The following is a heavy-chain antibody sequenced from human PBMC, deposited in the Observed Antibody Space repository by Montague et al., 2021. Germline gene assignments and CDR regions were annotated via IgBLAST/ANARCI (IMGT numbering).Heavy chain of an antibody. CDR1: GGSISSHY. D-gene: IGHD3-10*01. Sequence: SETLSLTCSLSGGSISSHYWNWIRQPAGKGLEWLGSMFYGGATSNNPSLKSRVTMSIDTSTNQFSLKLSFVTAADTAVYYCAKQDYFVSGTSYKGFDPWGQGILVTVSS. CDR3: AKQDYFVSGTSYKGFDP. J-gene: IGHJ5*02. V-gene: IGHV4-59*08. CDR2: MFYGGAT.